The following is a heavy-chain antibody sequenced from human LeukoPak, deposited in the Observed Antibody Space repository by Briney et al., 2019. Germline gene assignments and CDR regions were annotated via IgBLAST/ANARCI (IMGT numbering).Heavy chain of an antibody. J-gene: IGHJ3*02. D-gene: IGHD4/OR15-4a*01. CDR1: GFTFSSYA. CDR2: LKSKISGWTT. Sequence: PGGSLRLSCAASGFTFSSYAMSWVRQAPGKGLEWVGRLKSKISGWTTDYAAPVEGRFTISRDDSKNTLYLQMNSLKIEDTAMYYCTTDDYGDIDRGSSYDAFDMWGQGTMVTVSS. V-gene: IGHV3-15*01. CDR3: TTDDYGDIDRGSSYDAFDM.